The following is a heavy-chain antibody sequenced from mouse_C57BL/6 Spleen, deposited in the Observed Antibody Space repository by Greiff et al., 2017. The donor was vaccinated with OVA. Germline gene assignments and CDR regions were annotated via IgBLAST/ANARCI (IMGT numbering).Heavy chain of an antibody. Sequence: VQLQQPGAELVKPGASVKLSCKASGYTFTSYWMHWVKQRPGRGLEWIGRIDPNSGGTKYNEKFKSKATLTVDKSSSTAYMQLSSLTSEDSAVYYCARRGITTVVDYYAMDYWGQGTSVTVSS. V-gene: IGHV1-62-3*01. CDR2: IDPNSGGT. J-gene: IGHJ4*01. D-gene: IGHD1-1*01. CDR1: GYTFTSYW. CDR3: ARRGITTVVDYYAMDY.